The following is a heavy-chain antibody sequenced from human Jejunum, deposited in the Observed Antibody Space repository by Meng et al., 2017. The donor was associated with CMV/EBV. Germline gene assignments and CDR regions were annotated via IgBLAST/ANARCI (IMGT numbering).Heavy chain of an antibody. V-gene: IGHV7-4-1*02. J-gene: IGHJ5*02. D-gene: IGHD3-10*01. CDR1: GFTFTNYA. CDR3: ARDPTGYNWFDP. CDR2: INANTGNP. Sequence: CKDSGFTFTNYALNWVRQAPGQGPEWMGWINANTGNPTYAQGFTGRFVFSLDTSISTAYLHISSLKAEDTAVYYCARDPTGYNWFDPWGQGTLVTVSS.